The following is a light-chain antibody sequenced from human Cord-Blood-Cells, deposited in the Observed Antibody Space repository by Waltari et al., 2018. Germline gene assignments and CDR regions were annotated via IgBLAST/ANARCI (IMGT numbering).Light chain of an antibody. Sequence: DIQMTQSPSSLSASVGDRVTITCRASQSISSYLNWYQQKPGKAPKPLIYAASSLQSGVPSRFSGSGSGTDFNLTISSLQPEDFATYYCQQSYSTPRTFGQGTKVEIK. CDR1: QSISSY. CDR3: QQSYSTPRT. CDR2: AAS. J-gene: IGKJ1*01. V-gene: IGKV1-39*01.